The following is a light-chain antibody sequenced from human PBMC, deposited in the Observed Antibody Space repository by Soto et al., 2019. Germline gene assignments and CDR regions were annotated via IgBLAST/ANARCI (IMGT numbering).Light chain of an antibody. V-gene: IGKV3-15*01. CDR3: QQYNNWPET. J-gene: IGKJ1*01. Sequence: EIVLTQSPSTLSVSPWERSTLSFMARHIVSSNLAWYQQKPGQAPRLLIYGASTRATGIPARFSGSGSGTEFTLTISSLQSEDFAVYYCQQYNNWPETFGQGTKVDIK. CDR2: GAS. CDR1: HIVSSN.